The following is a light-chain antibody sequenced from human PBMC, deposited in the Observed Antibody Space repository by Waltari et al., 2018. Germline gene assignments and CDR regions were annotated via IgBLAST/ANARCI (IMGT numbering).Light chain of an antibody. CDR1: NIGSKS. CDR3: QVWDSSSDVV. J-gene: IGLJ2*01. Sequence: SYVLTQPPSVSVAPGKTARITCGGNNIGSKSVHWDQQKPGQAPVLVVHDDSDRPSGIPERFSGSNSGNTATLTISRVEAGDEADYYCQVWDSSSDVVFGGGTKLTVL. CDR2: DDS. V-gene: IGLV3-21*03.